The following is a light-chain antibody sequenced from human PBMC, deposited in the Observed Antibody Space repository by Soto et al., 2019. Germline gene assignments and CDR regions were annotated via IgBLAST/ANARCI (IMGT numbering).Light chain of an antibody. CDR3: QHRGHWPRT. CDR2: DAS. CDR1: QSVTTY. V-gene: IGKV3-11*01. Sequence: EIVLTQSPATLSLSPGERATLSCRASQSVTTYLTWYQQKPGQAPRLLIYDASNRATDIPARFSGSGSGTDFTLTIRSLEPEDFAVYYCQHRGHWPRTFGQGTKLEI. J-gene: IGKJ2*01.